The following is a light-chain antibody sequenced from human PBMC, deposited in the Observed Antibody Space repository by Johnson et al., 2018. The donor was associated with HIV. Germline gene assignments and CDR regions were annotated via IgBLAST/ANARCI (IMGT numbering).Light chain of an antibody. Sequence: SVLTQSPSVSAAPGQKVTISCSGSSSNIGNNYVSWYQQLPGTAPKLLIYDNNKRPSGIPDRFSGSKSGTSATLGITGLQTGDEADYYCGTWDSSLRVGFFGTGTKFTVL. CDR2: DNN. V-gene: IGLV1-51*01. CDR3: GTWDSSLRVGF. CDR1: SSNIGNNY. J-gene: IGLJ1*01.